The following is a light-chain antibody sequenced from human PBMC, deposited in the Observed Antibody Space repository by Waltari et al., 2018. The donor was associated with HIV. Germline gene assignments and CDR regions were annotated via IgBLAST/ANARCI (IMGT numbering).Light chain of an antibody. V-gene: IGLV1-51*01. Sequence: QSVLTQPPSVSAAPGQKVTISCPGSSSNIGSNYVSWYQQFPRPAPKLRIYDNDQRPSGIPDRFSGSKSGTSTTLGISGLQTGDEADYYCGTWDNSLGAVLFGGGTKLTVL. J-gene: IGLJ2*01. CDR1: SSNIGSNY. CDR3: GTWDNSLGAVL. CDR2: DND.